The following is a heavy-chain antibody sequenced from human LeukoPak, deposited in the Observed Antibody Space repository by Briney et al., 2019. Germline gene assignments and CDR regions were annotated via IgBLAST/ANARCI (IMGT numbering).Heavy chain of an antibody. CDR3: ATSSAWYSNN. J-gene: IGHJ4*02. CDR1: GFTFSSYA. D-gene: IGHD6-19*01. V-gene: IGHV3-23*01. CDR2: ISGSGGST. Sequence: GGSLRLSCAASGFTFSSYAMSWVRQAPGKGLEWVSAISGSGGSTYYADSVKGRFTISRDSAKNSLYLRMNSLRAEDTAVYYCATSSAWYSNNWGQGTLVTVSS.